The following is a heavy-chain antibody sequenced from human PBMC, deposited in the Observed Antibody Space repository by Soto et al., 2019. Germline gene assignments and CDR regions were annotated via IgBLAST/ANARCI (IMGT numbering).Heavy chain of an antibody. CDR1: GFTFSNYS. J-gene: IGHJ2*01. D-gene: IGHD3-10*01. Sequence: QVHLAESGGGVVQPGRSLRLSCIASGFTFSNYSIHWVRQAPGRGLEWLAVISFDGKVKYYADSVKGRFTVSRDNFTHSVFLELNSLTTEDRSSYRCAKEFSGDNGFCDLWCRGAVVTVSS. CDR3: AKEFSGDNGFCDL. CDR2: ISFDGKVK. V-gene: IGHV3-30*18.